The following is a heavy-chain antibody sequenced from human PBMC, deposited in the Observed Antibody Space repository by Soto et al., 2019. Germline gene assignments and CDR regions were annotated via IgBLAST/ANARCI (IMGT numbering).Heavy chain of an antibody. D-gene: IGHD1-26*01. Sequence: GGSLRLSCAASGFTCSRYWMHWVRQAPGEGLMWVSRINSDGSMTSYADSVKGRFTISRDNAKNTVYLHMNSLRAEDTARYYCAKNQGVELVPLATVDWFDPWGQGSVVTVSS. J-gene: IGHJ5*02. CDR2: INSDGSMT. CDR3: AKNQGVELVPLATVDWFDP. CDR1: GFTCSRYW. V-gene: IGHV3-74*01.